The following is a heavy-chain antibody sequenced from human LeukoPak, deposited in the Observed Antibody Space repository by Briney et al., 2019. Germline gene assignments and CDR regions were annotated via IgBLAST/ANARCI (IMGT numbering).Heavy chain of an antibody. V-gene: IGHV1-8*01. CDR2: MNPNSGNT. D-gene: IGHD3-9*01. J-gene: IGHJ6*02. Sequence: ASVKVSCKASGYTFTSYDINWVRQATGQGLEWMGWMNPNSGNTGYAQKFQGRVTMTRNTSISTAYMELSSLRSEDTAVYYCARLFFDWLLWAGGYYYYGMDVWGQGTTVTVSS. CDR3: ARLFFDWLLWAGGYYYYGMDV. CDR1: GYTFTSYD.